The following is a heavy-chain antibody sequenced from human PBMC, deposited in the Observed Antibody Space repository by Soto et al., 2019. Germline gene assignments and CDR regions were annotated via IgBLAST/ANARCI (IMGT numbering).Heavy chain of an antibody. D-gene: IGHD3-10*01. CDR3: ARGVGFGYYYYHMDL. CDR1: SDSVARVKVY. CDR2: FYFRGSA. J-gene: IGHJ6*02. Sequence: ATDTLSLNCTVISDSVARVKVYCIWSGQPPGKGLVWIGYFYFRGSADHNPSLGSRVTISIDTSKNQFSLKLTSVTAADTAVYYCARGVGFGYYYYHMDLWGQGTTVS. V-gene: IGHV4-61*01.